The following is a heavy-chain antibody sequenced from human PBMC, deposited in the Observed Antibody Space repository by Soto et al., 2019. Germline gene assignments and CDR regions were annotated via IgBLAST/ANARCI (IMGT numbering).Heavy chain of an antibody. V-gene: IGHV4-39*01. CDR3: ARHGSN. Sequence: LSLPCTVSGVSISNSSYYWGWIRRPPGKGLEWIGTIYYSGITYYNPSLKSRVTISVDTSKNQFSLKLTSVTAADTAVYYCARHGSNWGQGTLVTVSS. CDR2: IYYSGIT. J-gene: IGHJ4*02. CDR1: GVSISNSSYY.